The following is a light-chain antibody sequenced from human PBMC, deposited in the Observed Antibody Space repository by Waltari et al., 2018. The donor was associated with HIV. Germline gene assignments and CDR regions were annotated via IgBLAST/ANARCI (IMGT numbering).Light chain of an antibody. CDR2: SAS. V-gene: IGKV3-20*01. J-gene: IGKJ2*03. CDR1: RSIKSTF. CDR3: QQCGTEPRS. Sequence: VVLTQSPGTLSLSQGETAILSCRASRSIKSTFLVWYQQKPGQPPRLLTYSASTRAVGIPDRFTASGSGTDFTLTISRLEPEDFAVYFCQQCGTEPRSFGQGT.